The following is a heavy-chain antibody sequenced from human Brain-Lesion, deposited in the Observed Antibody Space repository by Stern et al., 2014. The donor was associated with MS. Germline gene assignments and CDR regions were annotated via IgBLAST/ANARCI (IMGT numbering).Heavy chain of an antibody. V-gene: IGHV5-51*01. CDR1: GYSFTSYW. CDR3: ARDWYPFDY. J-gene: IGHJ4*02. D-gene: IGHD6-13*01. Sequence: EVQLVESGAEVKKPGESLKISCKGSGYSFTSYWIGWGRQMPGKGLEWMGIIYPGDSDTRYSPSFQGQVTISVDKSINPAYLQWRSLKASDTAIYYCARDWYPFDYWGQGTLVTVSS. CDR2: IYPGDSDT.